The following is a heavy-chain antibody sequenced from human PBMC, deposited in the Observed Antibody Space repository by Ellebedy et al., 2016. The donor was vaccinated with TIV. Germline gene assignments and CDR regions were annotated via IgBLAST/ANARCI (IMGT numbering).Heavy chain of an antibody. J-gene: IGHJ3*02. D-gene: IGHD3-22*01. CDR2: IIPIFGTA. CDR3: ARGATYYYDSSGADAFDI. CDR1: GYTFTSYG. V-gene: IGHV1-69*13. Sequence: SVKVSXXASGYTFTSYGISWVRQAPGQGLEWMGGIIPIFGTANYAQKFQGRVTITADESTSTAYMELSSLRSEDTAVYYCARGATYYYDSSGADAFDIWGQGTMVTVSS.